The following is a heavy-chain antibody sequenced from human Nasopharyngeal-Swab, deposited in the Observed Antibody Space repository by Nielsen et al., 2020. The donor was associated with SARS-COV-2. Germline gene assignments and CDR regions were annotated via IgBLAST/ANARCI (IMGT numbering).Heavy chain of an antibody. V-gene: IGHV3-23*01. D-gene: IGHD3-10*01. J-gene: IGHJ5*02. CDR2: ISGSGGST. CDR1: GFTFSSYA. Sequence: GESLKISCAASGFTFSSYAMSWVRQAPGKGLEWVSAISGSGGSTYYADSVKGRSTISRDNSKNTLYLQMNSLGAEDTAVYYCAKHGLLWFGELSRWFDPWGQGTLVTVSS. CDR3: AKHGLLWFGELSRWFDP.